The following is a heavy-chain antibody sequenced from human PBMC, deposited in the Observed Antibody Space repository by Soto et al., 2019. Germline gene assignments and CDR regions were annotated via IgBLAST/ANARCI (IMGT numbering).Heavy chain of an antibody. J-gene: IGHJ6*02. CDR2: ISYDGSNK. Sequence: GGSLRLSCAASGFTFSSYGMHWVRQAPGKGLEWVAVISYDGSNKYYADSVKGRFTISRDNSKNTLYLQMNCLRAEDTAVYYCAKALSIVAAAGTLPYYYGMDVWGQGTTVTVSS. CDR3: AKALSIVAAAGTLPYYYGMDV. V-gene: IGHV3-30*18. D-gene: IGHD6-13*01. CDR1: GFTFSSYG.